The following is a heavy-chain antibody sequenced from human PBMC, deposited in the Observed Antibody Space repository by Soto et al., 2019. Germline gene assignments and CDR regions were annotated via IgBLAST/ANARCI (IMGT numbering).Heavy chain of an antibody. Sequence: ASVKASSKASGYTFTSYYMQWVRQAPGQGHEWMGIINPSGGSTSYAQKFQGRVTMTRDTSTSTVYMELSSLRSEDTAVYYCARVCGDLGYFDYWGQGTLVTVSS. CDR2: INPSGGST. J-gene: IGHJ4*02. CDR1: GYTFTSYY. V-gene: IGHV1-46*01. D-gene: IGHD3-16*01. CDR3: ARVCGDLGYFDY.